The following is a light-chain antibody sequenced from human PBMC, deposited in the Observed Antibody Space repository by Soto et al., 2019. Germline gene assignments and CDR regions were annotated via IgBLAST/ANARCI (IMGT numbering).Light chain of an antibody. CDR1: QSVRSNF. Sequence: VLTHSPGTLFFSPGERATLSCRASQSVRSNFLAWYQQKPGQAPRLLIYGASSRATGIPDRFSGSGSGTDFTLTISRMEPEDFVVYYCHQYGSSPPTFGGGSKVYIK. CDR3: HQYGSSPPT. CDR2: GAS. J-gene: IGKJ4*01. V-gene: IGKV3-20*01.